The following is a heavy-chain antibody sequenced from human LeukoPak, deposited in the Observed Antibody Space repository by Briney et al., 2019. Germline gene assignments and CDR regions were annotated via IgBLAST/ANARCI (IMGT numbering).Heavy chain of an antibody. D-gene: IGHD2-2*01. Sequence: GGSLRLSCAASGFTFDDYAMHWVRQAPGKGLEWVSGISWNSGSIGYADSVKGRFTISRDNAKNSLYLQMNSLRAEDTALYYCAKDSSRRPYNWFDPWGQGTLVTVSS. CDR1: GFTFDDYA. CDR2: ISWNSGSI. CDR3: AKDSSRRPYNWFDP. J-gene: IGHJ5*02. V-gene: IGHV3-9*01.